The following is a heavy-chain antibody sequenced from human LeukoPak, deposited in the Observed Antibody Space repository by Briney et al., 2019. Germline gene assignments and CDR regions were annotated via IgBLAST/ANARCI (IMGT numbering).Heavy chain of an antibody. D-gene: IGHD6-19*01. V-gene: IGHV6-1*01. CDR3: AREEKEAVASTSYYYMDV. Sequence: SQTLSLTCAISGDSVSSNSAAWNWIRQSPSRGLEWLGRTYYRSKWYNDYAVSVKSRITINPDTSKNQFSLQLNSVTPEDTAVYYCAREEKEAVASTSYYYMDVWGKGTTVTVSS. J-gene: IGHJ6*03. CDR2: TYYRSKWYN. CDR1: GDSVSSNSAA.